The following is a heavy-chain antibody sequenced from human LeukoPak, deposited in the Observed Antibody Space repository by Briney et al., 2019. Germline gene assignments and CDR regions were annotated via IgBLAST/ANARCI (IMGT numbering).Heavy chain of an antibody. CDR3: AKDIAVAAHGGNY. CDR1: GFTFSSYG. D-gene: IGHD6-19*01. J-gene: IGHJ4*02. CDR2: ISSSTSTI. V-gene: IGHV3-48*01. Sequence: PGGSLRLSCAASGFTFSSYGMNWVRQAPGKGLEWVSYISSSTSTIYYADSVKGRFTISRDNSKNTLYLQMNSLRAEDTAVYYCAKDIAVAAHGGNYWGQGTLVTVSS.